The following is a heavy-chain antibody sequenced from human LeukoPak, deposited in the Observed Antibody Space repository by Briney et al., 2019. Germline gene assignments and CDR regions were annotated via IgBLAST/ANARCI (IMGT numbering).Heavy chain of an antibody. CDR2: IRYDGSNK. D-gene: IGHD4-17*01. Sequence: GGSLRLSCAASGFTFSSYGMHWVRQAPGRGLEWVAVIRYDGSNKYYADSVKGRFTISRDNSKNTLYLQMNSLRAEDTAVYYCAKDFWTTVTTSLDYWGQGTLVTVSS. CDR1: GFTFSSYG. J-gene: IGHJ4*02. V-gene: IGHV3-30*02. CDR3: AKDFWTTVTTSLDY.